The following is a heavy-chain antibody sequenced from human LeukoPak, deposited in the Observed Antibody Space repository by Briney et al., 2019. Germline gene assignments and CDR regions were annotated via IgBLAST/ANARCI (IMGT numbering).Heavy chain of an antibody. V-gene: IGHV1-18*01. CDR1: GYTFTTYG. D-gene: IGHD1-1*01. Sequence: ASVKDSCKASGYTFTTYGISWVRQAPGQGLEWMGWISAYKGNTNYAQKFQGRVTMTTDTSTSTAYMELRSLTSDDTAVYYCARDRDWNLDYWGQGTLVTVSS. J-gene: IGHJ4*02. CDR2: ISAYKGNT. CDR3: ARDRDWNLDY.